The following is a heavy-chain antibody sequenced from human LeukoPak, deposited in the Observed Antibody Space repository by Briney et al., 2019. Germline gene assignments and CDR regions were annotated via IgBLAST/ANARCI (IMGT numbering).Heavy chain of an antibody. CDR3: ARGGDCSSTSCPRFDY. CDR2: INHSGST. Sequence: PSETLSLTCAVYGWSFSGYYWSWIRQPPGKGLEWIGEINHSGSTNYNPSLKSRVTISVDTSKNQFSLKLSSVTAADTAVYYCARGGDCSSTSCPRFDYWGQGTLVTVSS. D-gene: IGHD2-2*01. J-gene: IGHJ4*02. V-gene: IGHV4-34*01. CDR1: GWSFSGYY.